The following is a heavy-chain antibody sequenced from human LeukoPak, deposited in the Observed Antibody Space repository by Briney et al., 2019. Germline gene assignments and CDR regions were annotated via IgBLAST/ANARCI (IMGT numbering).Heavy chain of an antibody. Sequence: ASVKVSCKASGYTFTSYGISWVRQAPGQGLEWMGGIIPIFGTANYAQKFQGRVTITADESTSTAYMELSSLRSEDTAVYYCARDDSSGYYYPGWGQGTLVTVSS. J-gene: IGHJ4*02. CDR3: ARDDSSGYYYPG. CDR1: GYTFTSYG. V-gene: IGHV1-69*13. CDR2: IIPIFGTA. D-gene: IGHD3-22*01.